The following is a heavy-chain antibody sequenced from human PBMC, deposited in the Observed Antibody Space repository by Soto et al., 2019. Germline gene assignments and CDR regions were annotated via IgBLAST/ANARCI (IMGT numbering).Heavy chain of an antibody. Sequence: SETLSLTCSVYGGSVNDYYWNWIRQPPGKGLEWIGDINHTGGTHYNPSLKRRVTMSVDTSKNQFSLRLSSVTAAATAIYYCATRITVFGLLIPPFDPWGQGTQVTVS. V-gene: IGHV4-34*01. CDR3: ATRITVFGLLIPPFDP. CDR2: INHTGGT. D-gene: IGHD3-3*01. J-gene: IGHJ5*02. CDR1: GGSVNDYY.